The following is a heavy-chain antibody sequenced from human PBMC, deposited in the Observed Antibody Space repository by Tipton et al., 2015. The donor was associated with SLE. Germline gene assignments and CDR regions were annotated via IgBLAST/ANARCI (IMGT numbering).Heavy chain of an antibody. V-gene: IGHV4-38-2*01. CDR3: ARAGVGGRDQIEY. D-gene: IGHD1-26*01. J-gene: IGHJ4*02. CDR2: IYESGST. Sequence: TLSLTCDVTGYSISNGYFWGWVRQPPGKGLEWLATIYESGSTCYNPSLKSRVTISADMSKNQFSLKVDSVTAADTAVYFCARAGVGGRDQIEYWGQGTLVTVSS. CDR1: GYSISNGYF.